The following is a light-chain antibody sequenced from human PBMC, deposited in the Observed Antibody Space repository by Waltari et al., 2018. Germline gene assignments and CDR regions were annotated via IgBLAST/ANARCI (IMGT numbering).Light chain of an antibody. CDR1: ISDVGGYNY. CDR3: SSYTSSSTLV. V-gene: IGLV2-14*01. CDR2: DVS. J-gene: IGLJ2*01. Sequence: QSALTQPASVSGSPGQSITISCTGTISDVGGYNYVSWYQQHPGKAPTLMIYDVSKRPSGVSNRFSGSKSGTTASLTISGLQAEDEADYYCSSYTSSSTLVFGGGTKLTVL.